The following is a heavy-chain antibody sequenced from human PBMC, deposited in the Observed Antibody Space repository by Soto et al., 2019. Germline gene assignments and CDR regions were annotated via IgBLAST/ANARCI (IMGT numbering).Heavy chain of an antibody. CDR2: IYWNDDN. Sequence: QITLKESGPTLVNPTQTLTLTCTFSGFSLSTSGVGVGWIRQPPGKALEWLALIYWNDDNSYSPTLKSRLTITKDTSKNQVVLTMTNMDPVDTATYYCAHTYGYGYYLDYWGQGTLVTVSS. D-gene: IGHD5-18*01. J-gene: IGHJ4*02. CDR3: AHTYGYGYYLDY. CDR1: GFSLSTSGVG. V-gene: IGHV2-5*01.